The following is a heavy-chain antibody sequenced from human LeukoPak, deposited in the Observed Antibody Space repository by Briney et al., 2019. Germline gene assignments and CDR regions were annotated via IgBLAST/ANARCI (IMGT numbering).Heavy chain of an antibody. D-gene: IGHD1-7*01. V-gene: IGHV3-7*01. J-gene: IGHJ4*02. CDR3: ARAGSNWNYVY. Sequence: GGSLRLSCAASGFTFSSCAMSWVRQAPGRGLEWVANIKQDGSEKYYADSVKGRFTISRDNTKNSLSLQMNSLRAEDTAVYYCARAGSNWNYVYWGQGTLVTVSS. CDR2: IKQDGSEK. CDR1: GFTFSSCA.